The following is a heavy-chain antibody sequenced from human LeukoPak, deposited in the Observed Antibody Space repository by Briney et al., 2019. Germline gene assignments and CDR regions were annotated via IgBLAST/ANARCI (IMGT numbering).Heavy chain of an antibody. Sequence: GGSLRLSCAASGFTVSSNYMSWVRQAPGKGLEWVSVIYSGGSTYYGDSVKGRFTISRDNSKNTLYLQMNSLRAEDTAVYYCASYREMDILTGYLFDYWGQGTLVTVSS. D-gene: IGHD3-9*01. CDR2: IYSGGST. V-gene: IGHV3-53*01. CDR1: GFTVSSNY. CDR3: ASYREMDILTGYLFDY. J-gene: IGHJ4*02.